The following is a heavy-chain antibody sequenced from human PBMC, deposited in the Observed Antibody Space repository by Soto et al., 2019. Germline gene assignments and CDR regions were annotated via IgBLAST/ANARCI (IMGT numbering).Heavy chain of an antibody. CDR2: ISGSGGST. D-gene: IGHD3-22*01. CDR3: AKDTTYYYDSSGPDGYAFDI. J-gene: IGHJ3*02. CDR1: GFTFSSYA. V-gene: IGHV3-23*01. Sequence: QPGGSLRLSCAASGFTFSSYAMSWVRQAPGKGLEWVSAISGSGGSTYYADSVKGRFTIPRDNSKNTLYLQMNSLRAEDTAVYYCAKDTTYYYDSSGPDGYAFDIWGQGTMVTVSS.